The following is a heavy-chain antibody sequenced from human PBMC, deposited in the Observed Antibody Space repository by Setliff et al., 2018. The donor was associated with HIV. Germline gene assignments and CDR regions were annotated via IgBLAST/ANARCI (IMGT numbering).Heavy chain of an antibody. V-gene: IGHV1-8*02. D-gene: IGHD3-22*01. Sequence: ASVKVSCKASGYTFTSYDINWVRQATGQGLEWMGWMNPNSGNTGYAQKFQGRVTMTGNTSISTAYMELSSLRSEDTAVYYCARGYYDSSWYYFDYWGQGTLVTVSS. CDR2: MNPNSGNT. CDR3: ARGYYDSSWYYFDY. CDR1: GYTFTSYD. J-gene: IGHJ4*02.